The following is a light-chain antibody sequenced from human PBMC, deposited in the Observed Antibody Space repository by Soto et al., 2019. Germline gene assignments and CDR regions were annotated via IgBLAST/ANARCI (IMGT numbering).Light chain of an antibody. V-gene: IGKV1-5*03. CDR2: KAS. CDR1: QTISSW. Sequence: IQLTQSPSCLTASVGDRFTITCRASQTISSWLAWYQQKPGKAPKLLIYKASTLKSGVPSRFSGSGSGTEFTLTISSLQPDDFATYYCQHYNSYSEAFGQGTKVDIK. CDR3: QHYNSYSEA. J-gene: IGKJ1*01.